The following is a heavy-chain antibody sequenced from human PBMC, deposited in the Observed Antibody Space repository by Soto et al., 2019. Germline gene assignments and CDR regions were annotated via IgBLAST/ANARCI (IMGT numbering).Heavy chain of an antibody. Sequence: QVQLVESGGGVVQPGRSLRLSCAASGFTFSDFGMHWVRQAPGKGLERVAGISYDGSNKYYADSVKGRFTISRDNSKNTLYMQMNSLRAEDTAVYYCAKSYSSSWYHLGWLYYDMDVWGQGTTVTVSS. CDR2: ISYDGSNK. V-gene: IGHV3-30*18. CDR1: GFTFSDFG. J-gene: IGHJ6*02. CDR3: AKSYSSSWYHLGWLYYDMDV. D-gene: IGHD6-13*01.